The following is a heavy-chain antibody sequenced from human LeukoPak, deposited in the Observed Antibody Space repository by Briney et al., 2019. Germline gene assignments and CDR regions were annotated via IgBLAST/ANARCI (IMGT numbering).Heavy chain of an antibody. CDR1: GFTFSSYA. CDR2: ISYDGSNK. V-gene: IGHV3-30-3*01. J-gene: IGHJ6*02. D-gene: IGHD2-15*01. Sequence: WGSLRLSCAASGFTFSSYAMHWVRQAPGKGLEWVAVISYDGSNKYDADSVKGRLTISRDNSKNTLYLQMNSLRAEDTAVYYCARDRRDIVVVVAASNYYYYGMDVWGQGTTVTVSS. CDR3: ARDRRDIVVVVAASNYYYYGMDV.